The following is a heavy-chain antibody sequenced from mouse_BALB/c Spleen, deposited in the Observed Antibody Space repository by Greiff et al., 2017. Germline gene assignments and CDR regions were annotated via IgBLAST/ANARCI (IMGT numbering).Heavy chain of an antibody. V-gene: IGHV5-12-1*01. D-gene: IGHD1-1*01. CDR1: GFAFSSYD. Sequence: EVKLVESGGGLVKPGGSLKLSCAASGFAFSSYDMSWVRQTPEKRLEWVAYISSGGGSTYYPDTVKGRFTISRDNAKNTLYLQMSSLKSEDTAMYYCARPYGSSPYFDYWGQGTTLTVSS. J-gene: IGHJ2*01. CDR3: ARPYGSSPYFDY. CDR2: ISSGGGST.